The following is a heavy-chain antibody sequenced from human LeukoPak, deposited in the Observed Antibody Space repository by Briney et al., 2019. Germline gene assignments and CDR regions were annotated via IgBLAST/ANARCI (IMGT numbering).Heavy chain of an antibody. J-gene: IGHJ6*03. D-gene: IGHD4-11*01. Sequence: ASVKVSCKASGGTFSSYAISWVRQAPGQGLEWMGGIIPIFGTANYAQKFQGRVTITADKSTSTAYMELSSLRSEDTAVYYCARAQPTMHRRATVTTSEQTYYYYYYYMDVWGKGTTVTVSS. CDR1: GGTFSSYA. CDR3: ARAQPTMHRRATVTTSEQTYYYYYYYMDV. CDR2: IIPIFGTA. V-gene: IGHV1-69*06.